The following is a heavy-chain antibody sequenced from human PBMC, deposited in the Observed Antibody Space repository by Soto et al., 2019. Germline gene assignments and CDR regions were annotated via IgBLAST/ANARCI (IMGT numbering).Heavy chain of an antibody. CDR1: GFSLSTSGMC. D-gene: IGHD6-13*01. Sequence: SGPTLVKPTQTLTLTCTFSGFSLSTSGMCVSWIRQPPGKALEWLARIDWDDDKYYSTSLKTRLTISKDTSKNQVVLTMTNMDPVDTATYYCARTDISKYSSSKFDYWGQGTLVTVSS. CDR2: IDWDDDK. J-gene: IGHJ4*02. V-gene: IGHV2-70*11. CDR3: ARTDISKYSSSKFDY.